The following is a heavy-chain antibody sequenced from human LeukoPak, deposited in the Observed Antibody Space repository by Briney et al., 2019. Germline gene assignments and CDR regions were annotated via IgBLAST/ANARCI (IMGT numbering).Heavy chain of an antibody. CDR2: IIPMFGRI. D-gene: IGHD1-26*01. J-gene: IGHJ4*02. CDR3: ARDGESTSAYSY. V-gene: IGHV1-69*13. Sequence: VASVKVSCKLSGGTFSKSAFSWVRQAPGQGLEWMGDIIPMFGRINYAQNFQGRVTFTADESTSSAYMELRNLRSDDTAAYYCARDGESTSAYSYWGQGTLVTVSS. CDR1: GGTFSKSA.